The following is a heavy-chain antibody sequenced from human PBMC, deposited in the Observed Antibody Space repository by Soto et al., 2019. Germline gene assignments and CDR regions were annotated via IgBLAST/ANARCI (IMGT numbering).Heavy chain of an antibody. CDR2: INPSGGST. V-gene: IGHV1-46*01. CDR3: AVRAAREAPEKGFDY. J-gene: IGHJ4*02. Sequence: ASVKVSCKASGYTFTSYYMHWVRQAPGQGLEWMGIINPSGGSTSYAQKFQGRVTMTRDTSTSTVYMELSSLRSEDTAVYYCAVRAAREAPEKGFDYWGQGTLVTVSS. CDR1: GYTFTSYY. D-gene: IGHD6-6*01.